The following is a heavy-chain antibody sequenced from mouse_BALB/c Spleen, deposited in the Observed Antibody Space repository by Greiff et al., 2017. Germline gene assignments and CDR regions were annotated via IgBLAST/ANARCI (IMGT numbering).Heavy chain of an antibody. D-gene: IGHD1-2*01. Sequence: VQLQQPGAELVKPGASVKLSCTASGYTFTSYYMYWVKQRPGQGLEWIGGINPSNGGTNFHEKFKSKATLTVDKSSSTAYMQLSSLTSEGSAVYYSTKNYYGYVRAFAYWGQGTLVTVSA. CDR3: TKNYYGYVRAFAY. CDR2: INPSNGGT. J-gene: IGHJ3*01. V-gene: IGHV1S81*02. CDR1: GYTFTSYY.